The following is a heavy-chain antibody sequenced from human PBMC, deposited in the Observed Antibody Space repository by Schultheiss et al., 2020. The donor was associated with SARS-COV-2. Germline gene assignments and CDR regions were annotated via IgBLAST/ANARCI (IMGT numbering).Heavy chain of an antibody. CDR2: IYYSGST. CDR1: GGSISSGGYY. V-gene: IGHV4-61*08. D-gene: IGHD2-21*02. Sequence: SETLSLTCTVSGGSISSGGYYWSWIRQPPGKGLEWIGYIYYSGSTNYNPSLKSRVTISVDTSKNQFSLKLSSVTAADTAVYYCARGVVTDYYYYYGMDVWGQGTTVTVSS. CDR3: ARGVVTDYYYYYGMDV. J-gene: IGHJ6*02.